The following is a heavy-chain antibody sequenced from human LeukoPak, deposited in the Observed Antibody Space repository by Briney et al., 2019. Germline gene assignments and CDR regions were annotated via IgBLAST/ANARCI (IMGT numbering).Heavy chain of an antibody. V-gene: IGHV1-46*01. CDR2: INPSGGST. CDR3: ARDGSNGYSNYDFWSGYPNWFDP. CDR1: GYTFTSYY. J-gene: IGHJ5*02. Sequence: VASVTVSCKASGYTFTSYYMHWVRQAPGQGLEWMGIINPSGGSTSYPQKLQGRVTMTRDTSTSTVYMELRSLRSDDTAVYYCARDGSNGYSNYDFWSGYPNWFDPWGQGTLVTVSS. D-gene: IGHD3-3*01.